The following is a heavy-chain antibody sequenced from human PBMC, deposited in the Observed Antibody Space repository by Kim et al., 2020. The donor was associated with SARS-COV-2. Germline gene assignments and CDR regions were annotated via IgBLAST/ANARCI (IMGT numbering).Heavy chain of an antibody. V-gene: IGHV3-48*03. CDR3: ARDACMITFGGVNVDYPDAVDI. Sequence: GGSLRLSCAASGFTFSSYEMNWVRQAPGKGLEWVSYISSSGSTIYYADSVKGRFTISRDNAKNSLYLQMNSLRAEDTAVYYCARDACMITFGGVNVDYPDAVDIWGQGTMVTVSS. J-gene: IGHJ3*02. CDR1: GFTFSSYE. CDR2: ISSSGSTI. D-gene: IGHD3-16*02.